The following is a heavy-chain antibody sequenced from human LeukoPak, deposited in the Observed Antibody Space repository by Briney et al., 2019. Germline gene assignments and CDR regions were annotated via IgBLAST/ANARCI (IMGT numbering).Heavy chain of an antibody. J-gene: IGHJ5*02. V-gene: IGHV4-59*01. Sequence: PSETLSLTCTVSGGSISSYYWSWIRQPPGKGLEWIGYIYYSGSTNYNPSLKSRVTISVDTSKNQFSLKLSSVTAADTAVYYCARDLGYYGSGRHSSYNWFDPWGQGTLVTVSS. D-gene: IGHD3-10*01. CDR1: GGSISSYY. CDR3: ARDLGYYGSGRHSSYNWFDP. CDR2: IYYSGST.